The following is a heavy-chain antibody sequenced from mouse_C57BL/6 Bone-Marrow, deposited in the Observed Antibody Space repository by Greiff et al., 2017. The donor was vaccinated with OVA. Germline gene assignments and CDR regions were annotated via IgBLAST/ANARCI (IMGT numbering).Heavy chain of an antibody. J-gene: IGHJ3*01. CDR3: ARGGLLEAWFAY. Sequence: VQLQQPGAELVKPGASVKMSCKASGYTFTSYWITWVKQRPGQGLAWIGDIYPGSGSTNYNEKLKSKATLTVATSSSTAYMQLSSLTSEDSAVYYCARGGLLEAWFAYWGQGTLVTVSA. CDR2: IYPGSGST. CDR1: GYTFTSYW. D-gene: IGHD1-1*01. V-gene: IGHV1-55*01.